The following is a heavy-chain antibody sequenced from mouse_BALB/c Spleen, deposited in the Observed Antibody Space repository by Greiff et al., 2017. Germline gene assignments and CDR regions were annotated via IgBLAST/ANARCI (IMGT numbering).Heavy chain of an antibody. Sequence: VQLQQSGAELVRPGTSVKVSCKASGYAFTNYLIEWVKQRPGQGLEWIGVINPGSGGTNYNEKFKGKATLTADKSSSTAYMQLSSLTSDDSAVYFCARRDDRYDEAYYYAMDYWGQGTSVTVSS. D-gene: IGHD2-14*01. CDR2: INPGSGGT. V-gene: IGHV1-54*01. CDR3: ARRDDRYDEAYYYAMDY. CDR1: GYAFTNYL. J-gene: IGHJ4*01.